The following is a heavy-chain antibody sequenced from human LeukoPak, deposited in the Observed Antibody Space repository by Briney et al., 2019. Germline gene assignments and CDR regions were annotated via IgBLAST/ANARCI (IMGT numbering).Heavy chain of an antibody. CDR2: IYHSGST. CDR3: ATESSGSYFGWFDP. J-gene: IGHJ5*02. CDR1: GYSISSGYY. V-gene: IGHV4-38-2*02. D-gene: IGHD1-26*01. Sequence: PSETLSLTCTVSGYSISSGYYWGWIRQPPGKGLEWIGSIYHSGSTYYNPSLKSRVTISVDTSKNQFSLKLSSVTAPDTAVYYCATESSGSYFGWFDPWGQGTLVTVSS.